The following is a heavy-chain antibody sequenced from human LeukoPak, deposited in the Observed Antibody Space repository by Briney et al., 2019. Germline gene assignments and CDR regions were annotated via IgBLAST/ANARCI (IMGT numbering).Heavy chain of an antibody. Sequence: SETLSLTCTVSGGSISSYYWNWIRQPPGKGPEWIGYIYDSGRSRYNPSLKSRVSISADTSNNQVSLKLSSVTAADTAVYYCARLGDQQQLVLTSYYGMDVWGQGTTVTVSS. CDR3: ARLGDQQQLVLTSYYGMDV. CDR2: IYDSGRS. D-gene: IGHD6-13*01. J-gene: IGHJ6*02. CDR1: GGSISSYY. V-gene: IGHV4-59*01.